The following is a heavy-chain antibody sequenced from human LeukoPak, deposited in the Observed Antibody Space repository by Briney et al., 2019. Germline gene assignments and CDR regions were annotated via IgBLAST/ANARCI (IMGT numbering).Heavy chain of an antibody. D-gene: IGHD2-2*02. CDR1: GGSFSGYY. CDR3: ARDTAMYRAFDI. V-gene: IGHV4-34*01. J-gene: IGHJ3*02. Sequence: SETLSLTCAVYGGSFSGYYWSWIRQPPGKGLEWIGEINHSGSTNYNPSLKSRVTISVDTSKNQFSLKLSSVTAADTAVYYCARDTAMYRAFDIWGQGTMVTVS. CDR2: INHSGST.